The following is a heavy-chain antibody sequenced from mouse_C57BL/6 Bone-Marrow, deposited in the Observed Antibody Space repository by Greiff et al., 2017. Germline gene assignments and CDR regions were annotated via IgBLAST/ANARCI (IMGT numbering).Heavy chain of an antibody. CDR1: GFNIKDDY. D-gene: IGHD2-4*01. V-gene: IGHV14-4*01. J-gene: IGHJ4*01. Sequence: VQLKQSGAELVRPGASVKLSCTASGFNIKDDYMHWVKQRPEQGLEWIGWLDPENGDTEYASKFQGKATIAEDTSSNTAYLQLRSLTSEDTAVYYCTTGDYDDYAMDYWGQGTSVTVSS. CDR2: LDPENGDT. CDR3: TTGDYDDYAMDY.